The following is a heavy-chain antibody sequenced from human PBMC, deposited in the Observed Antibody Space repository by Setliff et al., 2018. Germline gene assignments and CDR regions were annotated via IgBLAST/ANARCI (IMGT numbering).Heavy chain of an antibody. V-gene: IGHV4-34*01. CDR2: INHSGTT. D-gene: IGHD7-27*01. J-gene: IGHJ4*02. Sequence: PSETLSLTCAVYGGSFSSFYWSWIRQPPGKGLEWNGEINHSGTTNYNPSLKSRVTISVDTSKKQFSLKLSSVTAADTAVYYCAKFGPLDLTGDWAFDNWGQGTLVTVSS. CDR3: AKFGPLDLTGDWAFDN. CDR1: GGSFSSFY.